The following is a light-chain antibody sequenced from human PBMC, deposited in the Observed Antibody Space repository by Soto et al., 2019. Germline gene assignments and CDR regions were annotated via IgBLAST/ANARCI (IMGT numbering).Light chain of an antibody. CDR2: GAS. Sequence: LTQSPGTLSLSPGERATLSCRASQTVISNHLAWYQQKLGQAPRLLISGASTRATGIPDRFSGSGSGTHFTLTISRLEPGDFAVYYCQHFGGTTFTFGQGTRLE. CDR3: QHFGGTTFT. CDR1: QTVISNH. V-gene: IGKV3-20*01. J-gene: IGKJ5*01.